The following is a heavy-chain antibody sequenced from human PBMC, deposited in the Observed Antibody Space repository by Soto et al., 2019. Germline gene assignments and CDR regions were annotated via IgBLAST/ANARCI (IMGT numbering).Heavy chain of an antibody. D-gene: IGHD4-17*01. J-gene: IGHJ6*02. CDR2: VGARKSYI. V-gene: IGHV3-21*01. CDR1: GVTVSCGK. CDR3: ARDTLDYGDYIDYYYYGMDV. Sequence: GGSLRLSCADSGVTVSCGKRQFGREARGAGLESAVAVGARKSYIYCADSVQGRVTPSRANAKNSLYLQMNSLRAEATAVYYCARDTLDYGDYIDYYYYGMDVWGQGTTVTVSS.